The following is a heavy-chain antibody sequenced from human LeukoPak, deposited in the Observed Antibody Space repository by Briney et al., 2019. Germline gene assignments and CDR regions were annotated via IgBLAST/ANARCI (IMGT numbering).Heavy chain of an antibody. CDR3: SSGGGSSYYYYGIDV. D-gene: IGHD2-15*01. CDR2: MNPNSGNT. V-gene: IGHV1-8*01. CDR1: GYTFTSYD. J-gene: IGHJ6*02. Sequence: GASVKVSCKASGYTFTSYDINWVRQATGQGLEWMGWMNPNSGNTGYAQKFQGRVTMTRNTSISTAYMELSSLRSEDTAVYYCSSGGGSSYYYYGIDVWGQGTTVTVSS.